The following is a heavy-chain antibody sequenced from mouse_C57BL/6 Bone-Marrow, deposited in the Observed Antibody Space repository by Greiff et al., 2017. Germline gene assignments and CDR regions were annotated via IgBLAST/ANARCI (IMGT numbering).Heavy chain of an antibody. CDR3: ARGNYYGSRGYFDD. V-gene: IGHV1-53*01. CDR2: INPSNGGT. D-gene: IGHD1-1*01. J-gene: IGHJ1*03. CDR1: GYTFTSYW. Sequence: QVQLQQPGTELVKPGASVKLSCKASGYTFTSYWMHWVKQRPGQGLEWIGNINPSNGGTNYNEKFKSKATLTVDKASRTAYMQLSSLTSEDSAVYYCARGNYYGSRGYFDDWGKGTTVTVSA.